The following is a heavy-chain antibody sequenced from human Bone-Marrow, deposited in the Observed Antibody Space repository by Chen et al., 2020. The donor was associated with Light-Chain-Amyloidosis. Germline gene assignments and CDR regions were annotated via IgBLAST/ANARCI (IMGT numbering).Heavy chain of an antibody. CDR3: ARRRDGYNFDY. Sequence: KISCKGSGYTFPNYWFGWVRQMPGKGLEWMGVIYPDDSDARYSPSFEGQVTISADKSITTAYLQWRSLKASDTAMYYCARRRDGYNFDYWGQGTLVTVSS. V-gene: IGHV5-51*01. CDR2: IYPDDSDA. D-gene: IGHD5-12*01. J-gene: IGHJ4*02. CDR1: GYTFPNYW.